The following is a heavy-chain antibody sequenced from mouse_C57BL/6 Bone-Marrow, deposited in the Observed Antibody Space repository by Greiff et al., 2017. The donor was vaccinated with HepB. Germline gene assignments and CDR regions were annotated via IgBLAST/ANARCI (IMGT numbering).Heavy chain of an antibody. CDR3: ARDNYDGRFYAMDY. D-gene: IGHD2-4*01. CDR1: GFTFSDFY. CDR2: SRNKANDYTT. J-gene: IGHJ4*01. V-gene: IGHV7-1*01. Sequence: EVQGVESGGGLVQSGRSLRLSCATSGFTFSDFYMEWVRQAPGKGLEWIAASRNKANDYTTEYSASVKGRFIVSRDTSQSILYLQMNALRAEDTAIYYCARDNYDGRFYAMDYWGQGTSVTVSS.